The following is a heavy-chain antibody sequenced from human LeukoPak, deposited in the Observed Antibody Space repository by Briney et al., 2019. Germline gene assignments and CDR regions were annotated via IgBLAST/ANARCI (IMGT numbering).Heavy chain of an antibody. Sequence: PSETLSLTCTVSGASISSSSYYWGWIRQPAGKGLEWIGRIYTSGSTNYNPSLKSRVAISVDTSKNQFSLKLSSVTAADTAVYYCASESGQRRYYYDSSGYSGGAFDIWGQGTMVTVSS. CDR2: IYTSGST. CDR1: GASISSSSYY. V-gene: IGHV4-61*02. CDR3: ASESGQRRYYYDSSGYSGGAFDI. D-gene: IGHD3-22*01. J-gene: IGHJ3*02.